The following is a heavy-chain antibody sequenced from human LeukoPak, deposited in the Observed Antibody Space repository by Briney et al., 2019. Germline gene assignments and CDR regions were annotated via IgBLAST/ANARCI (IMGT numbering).Heavy chain of an antibody. V-gene: IGHV5-51*01. CDR2: TYPGDSDT. CDR3: ARQEMDSSGYYYTLFDY. CDR1: GYSFTSYW. Sequence: GESLKISCKGSGYSFTSYWISWVRQMPGKGLEWMGITYPGDSDTRYSPSFQGQVTISADKSISTAYLQWSSLKASDTAMYYCARQEMDSSGYYYTLFDYWGQGTLVTVSS. J-gene: IGHJ4*02. D-gene: IGHD3-22*01.